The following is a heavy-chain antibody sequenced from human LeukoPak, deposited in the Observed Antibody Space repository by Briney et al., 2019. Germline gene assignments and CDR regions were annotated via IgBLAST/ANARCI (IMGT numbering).Heavy chain of an antibody. CDR2: ISSSSSYI. Sequence: GGSLRLSCAASGFTFSSYSMNWVRQAPGKGLEWVSSISSSSSYIYYADSVKGRFTISRDNAKNSLYLQMNSLRAEDTAVYYCARDTRDGYKRFDYWGQGTLVTVSS. J-gene: IGHJ4*02. D-gene: IGHD5-24*01. V-gene: IGHV3-21*01. CDR3: ARDTRDGYKRFDY. CDR1: GFTFSSYS.